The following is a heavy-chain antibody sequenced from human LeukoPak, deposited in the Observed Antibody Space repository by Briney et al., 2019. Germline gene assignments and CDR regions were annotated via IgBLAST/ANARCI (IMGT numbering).Heavy chain of an antibody. V-gene: IGHV1-18*01. Sequence: ASVKVSCKASGYTFTGYGISWVRQAPGQGLEWMGWISAYNGNTNYAQKLQGRVTMTTDTSTSTAYMELRSLRSDDTAVYYCARGGSSGWYDWYFDLWGRGTLVTVSS. J-gene: IGHJ2*01. CDR3: ARGGSSGWYDWYFDL. D-gene: IGHD6-19*01. CDR1: GYTFTGYG. CDR2: ISAYNGNT.